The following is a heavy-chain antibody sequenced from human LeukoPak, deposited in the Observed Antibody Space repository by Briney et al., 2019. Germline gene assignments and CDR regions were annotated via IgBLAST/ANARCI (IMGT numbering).Heavy chain of an antibody. CDR2: IGGSGGST. CDR1: GFTFSSHA. D-gene: IGHD3-3*01. CDR3: ARDPGVVAFHYFDY. Sequence: PGGSLRLSCAASGFTFSSHAMGWVRQAPGKELEWVSAIGGSGGSTYYADSVKGRFTISRDNSKNTLYLQMNSLRAEDTALYYCARDPGVVAFHYFDYWGQGTLVTVSS. V-gene: IGHV3-23*01. J-gene: IGHJ4*02.